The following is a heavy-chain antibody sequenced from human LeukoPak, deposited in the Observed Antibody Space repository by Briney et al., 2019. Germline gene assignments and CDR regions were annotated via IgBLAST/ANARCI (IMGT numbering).Heavy chain of an antibody. D-gene: IGHD5-18*01. Sequence: SETLSLTCAVSGGSISSGGYSWSWIRQPPGKGLEWIGYIYHSGSTYYNPSLKSRVTISVDTSKNQFSLKLSSVTAADTAVYYCAIHIASYSYGLRNPAQRKYFDYWGQGTLVTVSS. CDR2: IYHSGST. CDR3: AIHIASYSYGLRNPAQRKYFDY. V-gene: IGHV4-30-2*01. CDR1: GGSISSGGYS. J-gene: IGHJ4*02.